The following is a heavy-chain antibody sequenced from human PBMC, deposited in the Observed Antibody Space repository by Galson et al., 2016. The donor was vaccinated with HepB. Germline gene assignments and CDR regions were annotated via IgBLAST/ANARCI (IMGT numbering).Heavy chain of an antibody. D-gene: IGHD3-10*01. J-gene: IGHJ6*02. CDR2: INPRGGST. CDR1: GYTFTSYY. CDR3: ARGGYYGSGHYYGMDV. Sequence: SVKVSCKASGYTFTSYYMHWVRQAPGQGLEWMGIINPRGGSTSYAQKFQGRVTMTRDTSTSTVYMELSSLRSEDTAVYYCARGGYYGSGHYYGMDVWGQGTTVTVSS. V-gene: IGHV1-46*01.